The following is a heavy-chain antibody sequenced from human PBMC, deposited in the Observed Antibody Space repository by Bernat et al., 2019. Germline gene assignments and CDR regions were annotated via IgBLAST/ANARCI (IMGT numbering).Heavy chain of an antibody. CDR1: GFTFSHYY. V-gene: IGHV3-11*05. CDR2: ISSSSSYT. CDR3: ARGTSTSAPYMDV. J-gene: IGHJ6*03. Sequence: QVQLVESVGGLVKPGGSLRLSCAASGFTFSHYYMSWIRQAPGKGLDRVSYISSSSSYTNYADSVKGRFTISRDNAKNSLYLQMNSLRAEDTAVYYCARGTSTSAPYMDVWGKGTTVTVSS.